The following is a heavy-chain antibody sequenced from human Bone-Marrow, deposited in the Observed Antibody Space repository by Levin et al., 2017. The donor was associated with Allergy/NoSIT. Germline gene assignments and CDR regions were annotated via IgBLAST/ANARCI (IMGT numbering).Heavy chain of an antibody. CDR1: GYTFTGWY. J-gene: IGHJ6*03. Sequence: PGASVKVSCKAFGYTFTGWYLNWVRQAPGQGLEWMGWINPNSGDTNSAQKFQGRVTMTRDTSISTAYMELSGLQPDDTAVYYCAKVTSSAYQSHYYLYYMDVWGKGTTVTVSS. D-gene: IGHD6-19*01. V-gene: IGHV1-2*02. CDR3: AKVTSSAYQSHYYLYYMDV. CDR2: INPNSGDT.